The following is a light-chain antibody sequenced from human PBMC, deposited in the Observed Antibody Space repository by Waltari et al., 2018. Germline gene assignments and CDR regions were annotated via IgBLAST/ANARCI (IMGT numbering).Light chain of an antibody. V-gene: IGLV1-40*01. CDR2: GSR. CDR1: SSNIGADHD. Sequence: QSVLTQPPSVSGAPGQSVTISCTGSSSNIGADHDVHWYQQVPGRAPKLLISGSRIRPAGVPARFAGSKSGTSASLAITGLQAEDEADYYCQSFDSSLGGVLFGGGTQLTVL. CDR3: QSFDSSLGGVL. J-gene: IGLJ2*01.